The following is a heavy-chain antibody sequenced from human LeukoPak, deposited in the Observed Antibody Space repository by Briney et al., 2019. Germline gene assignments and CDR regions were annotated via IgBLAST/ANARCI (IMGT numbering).Heavy chain of an antibody. CDR2: ISAYNGNT. Sequence: GASVKVSCKASGYTFTSYGISWVRQAPGQGLEWMGWISAYNGNTNYAQKLQGRVTMTTDTSTSTAYMELRSLRSDDTAVYYCARDRLRLGYERTNLFDPWGQGTLVTVSS. D-gene: IGHD2-15*01. J-gene: IGHJ5*02. CDR3: ARDRLRLGYERTNLFDP. V-gene: IGHV1-18*01. CDR1: GYTFTSYG.